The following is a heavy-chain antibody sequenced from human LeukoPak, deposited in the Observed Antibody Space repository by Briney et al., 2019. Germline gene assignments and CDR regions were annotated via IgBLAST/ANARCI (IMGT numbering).Heavy chain of an antibody. CDR2: IIPILGIA. CDR3: ARAGIAVASKNYYFDY. Sequence: SVKVSCKASGGTFSSYAISWVRQAPGQGLEWMGRIIPILGIANYAQKFQGRVTITADKSTSTAYMELSSLRSEDTAVYYCARAGIAVASKNYYFDYWGQGTLVTVSS. CDR1: GGTFSSYA. J-gene: IGHJ4*02. V-gene: IGHV1-69*04. D-gene: IGHD6-19*01.